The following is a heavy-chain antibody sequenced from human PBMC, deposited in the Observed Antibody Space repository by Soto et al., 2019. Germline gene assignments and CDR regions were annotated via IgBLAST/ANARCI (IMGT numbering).Heavy chain of an antibody. J-gene: IGHJ6*02. D-gene: IGHD3-10*01. V-gene: IGHV1-3*01. CDR2: IIAANGDT. Sequence: ASVKVSCKTSGYTFTKYAIHWVRQAPGQSPEWMGWIIAANGDTKYSQRFQGRVTITRDTPANTAYMELRSLRSEDTAVYYCASSYGSGSLYPYYYGMDVWGQGTTVTVSS. CDR1: GYTFTKYA. CDR3: ASSYGSGSLYPYYYGMDV.